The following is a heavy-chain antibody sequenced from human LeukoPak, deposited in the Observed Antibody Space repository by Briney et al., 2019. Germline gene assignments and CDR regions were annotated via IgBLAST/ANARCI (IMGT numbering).Heavy chain of an antibody. V-gene: IGHV3-30*18. CDR2: ISYDGSNK. D-gene: IGHD2-21*01. Sequence: PGGSLRLSCAASGFTFSSYGMHWVRQAPGKGLEWVAVISYDGSNKYYADSVKGRFTISRDNSKNTLYLQMNSLRAEDTAVYYCAKDTAGIGYYFDYWGQGTLVTVSS. CDR3: AKDTAGIGYYFDY. CDR1: GFTFSSYG. J-gene: IGHJ4*02.